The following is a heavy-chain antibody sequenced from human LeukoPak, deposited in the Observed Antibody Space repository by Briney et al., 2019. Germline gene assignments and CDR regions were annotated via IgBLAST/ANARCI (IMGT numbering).Heavy chain of an antibody. Sequence: PGGSLRLPCAASGFTFSSYAMTWVRQAPGKGLEWVSVISGRGDNTYYADSVRGRFTISRDQSKSALYLQMNSLRAEDTAIYYCAKGVGDSCYSGSDYWGRGILVTVSS. V-gene: IGHV3-23*01. CDR1: GFTFSSYA. CDR3: AKGVGDSCYSGSDY. D-gene: IGHD2-15*01. CDR2: ISGRGDNT. J-gene: IGHJ4*02.